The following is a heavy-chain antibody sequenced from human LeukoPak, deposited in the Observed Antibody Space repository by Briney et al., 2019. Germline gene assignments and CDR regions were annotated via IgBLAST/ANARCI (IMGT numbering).Heavy chain of an antibody. CDR1: GFTFSSYA. Sequence: GGSLRLSCAASGFTFSSYAMSWVRQAPGKGLEWVSAISGSGGSTYYADSVKGRFTISRDNSKNTLYLQMNSLRAEDTAVYYCAKGDYDSSGYYSTNNLAFLHWGQGTLVTVSS. D-gene: IGHD3-22*01. V-gene: IGHV3-23*01. CDR3: AKGDYDSSGYYSTNNLAFLH. CDR2: ISGSGGST. J-gene: IGHJ4*02.